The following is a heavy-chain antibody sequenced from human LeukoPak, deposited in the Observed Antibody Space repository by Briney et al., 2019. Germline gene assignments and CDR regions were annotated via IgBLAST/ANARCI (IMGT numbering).Heavy chain of an antibody. D-gene: IGHD2-15*01. CDR1: GYSFTSYW. J-gene: IGHJ4*02. Sequence: GESLKISCKGSGYSFTSYWIGWVRQMPGKGLEWMGIIYPGDSDTSYSPSFQGQVTISADKSISTAYLQWSSLKASDTAMYYCARPLRVDPYCSGGSCGSPLYYWGQGTLVTVSS. CDR3: ARPLRVDPYCSGGSCGSPLYY. CDR2: IYPGDSDT. V-gene: IGHV5-51*01.